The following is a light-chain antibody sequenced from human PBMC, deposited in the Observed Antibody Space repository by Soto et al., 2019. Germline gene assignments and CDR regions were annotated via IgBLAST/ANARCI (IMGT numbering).Light chain of an antibody. Sequence: QSVLTQPPSASGTPGQRVTISCSGSSSNIGSNTVNWYQQVPGTAPKYVIYTNNQRPSGVPARFSGSQSGTSASLAISGLQSEDEAVYDCAAWDDTLNGQVFGGGTKLTVL. CDR3: AAWDDTLNGQV. CDR1: SSNIGSNT. J-gene: IGLJ3*02. CDR2: TNN. V-gene: IGLV1-44*01.